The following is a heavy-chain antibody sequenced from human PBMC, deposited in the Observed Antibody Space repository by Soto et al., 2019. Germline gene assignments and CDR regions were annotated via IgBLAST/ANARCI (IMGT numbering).Heavy chain of an antibody. D-gene: IGHD2-2*01. CDR2: ISSSSSYI. CDR3: ASFCNGYCSSTSCYQGGEDYYYYGMDV. Sequence: EVQLVESGGGLVKPGGSLRLSCAASGFTFSSYSMNWVRQAPGKGLEWVSSISSSSSYIYYADSVKGRFTISRDNAKKSLYLQMNSLRAEDTAVYYCASFCNGYCSSTSCYQGGEDYYYYGMDVWGQGTTVTVSS. CDR1: GFTFSSYS. V-gene: IGHV3-21*01. J-gene: IGHJ6*02.